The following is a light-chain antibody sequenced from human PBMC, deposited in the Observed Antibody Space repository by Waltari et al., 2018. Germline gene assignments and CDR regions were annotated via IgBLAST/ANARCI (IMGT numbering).Light chain of an antibody. CDR3: QQDKAYPLT. CDR2: NPN. Sequence: DIQMSQSPASLYASVGDRVTITCRASQEISSYLDWYQKKPGKAPNPLVYNPNILASGVPSRFGGSGSGTEFTLTISSLQPEDFATYYCQQDKAYPLTFGGGTTVEIK. V-gene: IGKV1-17*01. J-gene: IGKJ4*01. CDR1: QEISSY.